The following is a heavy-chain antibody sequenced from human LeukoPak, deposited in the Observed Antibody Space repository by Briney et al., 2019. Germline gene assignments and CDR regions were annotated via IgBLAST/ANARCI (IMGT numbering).Heavy chain of an antibody. CDR1: GVSISSGSYY. V-gene: IGHV4-61*02. D-gene: IGHD3-22*01. J-gene: IGHJ4*02. Sequence: SETLSLTCTVSGVSISSGSYYWGWIRQPAGKGLEWIGRIYTSGSTNYSPSLKSRITISVDTSKNQFSLKLSSVTAADTAAYYCARVPDGYYYDSSGPYFDYWGQGTLVTVSS. CDR3: ARVPDGYYYDSSGPYFDY. CDR2: IYTSGST.